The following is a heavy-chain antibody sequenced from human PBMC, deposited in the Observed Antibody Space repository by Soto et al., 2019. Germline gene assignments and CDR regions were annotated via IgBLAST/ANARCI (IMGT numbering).Heavy chain of an antibody. CDR2: IYYSGST. Sequence: PSETLSLTCTVSGGSISSYYWSWIRQPPGKGLEWIGYIYYSGSTNYNPSLKSRVTISVDTSKNQFSLKLSSVTAADTAAYYCGGGGTFFGGFPPNNTYQGMDVGAQGTTVPVP. CDR1: GGSISSYY. V-gene: IGHV4-59*01. D-gene: IGHD3-3*01. CDR3: GGGGTFFGGFPPNNTYQGMDV. J-gene: IGHJ6*02.